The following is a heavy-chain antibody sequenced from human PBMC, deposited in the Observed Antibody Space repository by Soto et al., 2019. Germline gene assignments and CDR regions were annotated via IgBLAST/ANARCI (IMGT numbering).Heavy chain of an antibody. CDR1: GGSISSGGYY. V-gene: IGHV4-31*03. Sequence: SETLSLTCTVSGGSISSGGYYWSWIRQHPGKGLEWIGYIYYSGSTYYNPSLKSRVTISVDTSKNQFSLKLSSVTAADTAVYYCLAAARPNYYYGMDVWGQGTTVTVSS. CDR3: LAAARPNYYYGMDV. CDR2: IYYSGST. J-gene: IGHJ6*02. D-gene: IGHD6-6*01.